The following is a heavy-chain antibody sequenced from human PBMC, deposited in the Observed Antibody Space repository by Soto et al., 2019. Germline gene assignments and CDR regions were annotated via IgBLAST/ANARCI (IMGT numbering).Heavy chain of an antibody. J-gene: IGHJ6*02. V-gene: IGHV3-23*01. CDR2: ISGSGGSA. CDR1: GFTFSSYA. Sequence: GGSLRLSCAASGFTFSSYAMSWVRQAPWKGLEWVSAISGSGGSAYYADSVKGRFTISRDNSKNTLYLQMNSLRAEDTAVYYCAKDLGYYDFWSGYYGMDVWGQGTTVTVSS. D-gene: IGHD3-3*01. CDR3: AKDLGYYDFWSGYYGMDV.